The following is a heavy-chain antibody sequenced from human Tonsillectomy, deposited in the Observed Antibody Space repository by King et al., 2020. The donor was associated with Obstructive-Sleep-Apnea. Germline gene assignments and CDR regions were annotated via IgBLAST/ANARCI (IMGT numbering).Heavy chain of an antibody. V-gene: IGHV4-39*07. CDR3: ARGVPDNVLMVYAVRLVD. CDR1: NDSINTRSYY. CDR2: IYYNGIS. J-gene: IGHJ4*02. Sequence: LQLQESGPGLVKPSETLSLTCSVSNDSINTRSYYWGWIRQPPGKGLEWIGTIYYNGISFYSPSLKSRVTISVDTSKNQFSLKLRSVTAADTAVYYCARGVPDNVLMVYAVRLVDWGQGTLVTVSS. D-gene: IGHD2-8*01.